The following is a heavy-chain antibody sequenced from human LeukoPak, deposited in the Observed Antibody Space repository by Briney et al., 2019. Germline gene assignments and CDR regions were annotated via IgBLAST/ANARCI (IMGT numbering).Heavy chain of an antibody. J-gene: IGHJ6*02. Sequence: SVKVSCKASGGTFSSYAISWVRQAPGQGLEWMGGIIPIFGTANYAQKSQGRVTITADESTSTAYMELSSLRSEDTAVYYCARDLGERGSYGMDVWGQGTTVTVSS. CDR1: GGTFSSYA. CDR3: ARDLGERGSYGMDV. CDR2: IIPIFGTA. D-gene: IGHD3-10*01. V-gene: IGHV1-69*13.